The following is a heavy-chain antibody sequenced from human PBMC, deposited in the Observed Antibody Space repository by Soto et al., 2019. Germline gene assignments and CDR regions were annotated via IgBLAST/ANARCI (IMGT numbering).Heavy chain of an antibody. CDR3: ASNPGIAAAGTPPYGMDV. CDR2: IYYSGST. D-gene: IGHD6-13*01. CDR1: GGSFSGYY. J-gene: IGHJ6*02. V-gene: IGHV4-59*01. Sequence: SETLSLTCAVHGGSFSGYYWSWIRQPPGKGLEWIWYIYYSGSTNYNPSLKSRVTISVDTSKNLFSLKLSSVTAADTAVYYCASNPGIAAAGTPPYGMDVWGQGTTVTVSS.